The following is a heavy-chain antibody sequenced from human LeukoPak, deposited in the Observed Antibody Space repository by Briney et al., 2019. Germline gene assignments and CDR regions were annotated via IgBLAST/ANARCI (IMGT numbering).Heavy chain of an antibody. CDR2: LNPNTGGT. J-gene: IGHJ4*02. CDR3: ARDRGHDSGDY. D-gene: IGHD4-17*01. CDR1: GYTFTAYY. Sequence: GASVKVSCKASGYTFTAYYIHWVRQAPGQGLEWVGRLNPNTGGTYYAQEFQGRVTLTRDTSITTAYMELSRLRSDDTAMYYCARDRGHDSGDYWGQGSLSPSPQ. V-gene: IGHV1-2*06.